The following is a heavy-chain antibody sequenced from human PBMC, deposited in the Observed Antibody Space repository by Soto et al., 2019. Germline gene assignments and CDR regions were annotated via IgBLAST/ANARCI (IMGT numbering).Heavy chain of an antibody. CDR2: ISAYNGNT. CDR3: ARRREGYDPDSDY. J-gene: IGHJ4*02. D-gene: IGHD5-12*01. CDR1: GYTFTSCG. V-gene: IGHV1-18*01. Sequence: ASVKVSWKDSGYTFTSCGISWVRQSPGQGLEWMGWISAYNGNTNYAQKLPGRVTMTTDTSTSTAYMELRSLRSDDTAVYYCARRREGYDPDSDYWVQGTLVTAPQ.